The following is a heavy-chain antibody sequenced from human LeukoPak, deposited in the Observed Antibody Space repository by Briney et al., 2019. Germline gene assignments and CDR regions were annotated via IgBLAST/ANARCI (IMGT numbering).Heavy chain of an antibody. V-gene: IGHV3-74*01. CDR3: VRDLGGRSGH. CDR2: INEDGSTT. J-gene: IGHJ4*02. CDR1: GFTFSSYA. D-gene: IGHD1-26*01. Sequence: HPGRSLRLSCAASGFTFSSYAMHWVRQAPGKGLVWVSRINEDGSTTNYADSVKGRSTIFRDNAKNTLYLQMNSLRAEDTAVYYCVRDLGGRSGHWGQGTLVTVSS.